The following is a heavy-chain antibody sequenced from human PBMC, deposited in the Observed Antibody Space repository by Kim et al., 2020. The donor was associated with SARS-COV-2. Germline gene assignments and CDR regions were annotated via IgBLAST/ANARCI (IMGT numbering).Heavy chain of an antibody. CDR1: GGSFSGYY. J-gene: IGHJ6*02. CDR3: ARAPIRYYYYGMDV. Sequence: SETLSLTCAVYGGSFSGYYWSWIRQPPGKGLEWIGEINHSGSTNYNPSLKSRVTISVDTSKNQFSLKLSSVTAADTAVYYCARAPIRYYYYGMDVWGQGTTVTVSS. CDR2: INHSGST. D-gene: IGHD5-12*01. V-gene: IGHV4-34*01.